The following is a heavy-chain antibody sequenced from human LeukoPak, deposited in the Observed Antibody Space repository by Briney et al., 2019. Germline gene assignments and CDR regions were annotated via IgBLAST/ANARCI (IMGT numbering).Heavy chain of an antibody. CDR2: TTTTDETR. CDR1: GFSFSSYE. Sequence: QRLSYAASGFSFSSYEMNWVRQAPEKGVEGVSHTTTTDETRTSADSVTGRFTISRDNAKNSLHLELNSLRAEDKAVYYCAREIVSTVAGNFDYWSQGSLATVSS. CDR3: AREIVSTVAGNFDY. V-gene: IGHV3-48*03. J-gene: IGHJ4*02. D-gene: IGHD6-19*01.